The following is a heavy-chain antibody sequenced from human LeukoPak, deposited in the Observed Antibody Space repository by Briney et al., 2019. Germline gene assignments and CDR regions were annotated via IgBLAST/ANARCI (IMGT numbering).Heavy chain of an antibody. V-gene: IGHV3-74*01. Sequence: QTGGSLRLSCAASGFTFSSYWMPWVRQVPGKGLVWVARINPGGSSITYADSVKGRFTISRDNAKNTLYLQMDSLRAEGTGVYYCARSNQADDYWGQGTLVTVSS. J-gene: IGHJ4*02. D-gene: IGHD1-14*01. CDR3: ARSNQADDY. CDR2: INPGGSSI. CDR1: GFTFSSYW.